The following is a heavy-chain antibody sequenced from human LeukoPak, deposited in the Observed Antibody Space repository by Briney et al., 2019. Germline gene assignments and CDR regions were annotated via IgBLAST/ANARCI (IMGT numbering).Heavy chain of an antibody. CDR1: GYTFTSYG. Sequence: ASVKVSCKASGYTFTSYGISWVRQAPGQGLEWMGWISAYNGNTNYAQKLQGRVTMTTDTSTSTAYMELRSLRSDDTAVYYCARSNHCGGDCYSFDYWGQGTLVTVSS. V-gene: IGHV1-18*01. D-gene: IGHD2-21*02. CDR3: ARSNHCGGDCYSFDY. J-gene: IGHJ4*02. CDR2: ISAYNGNT.